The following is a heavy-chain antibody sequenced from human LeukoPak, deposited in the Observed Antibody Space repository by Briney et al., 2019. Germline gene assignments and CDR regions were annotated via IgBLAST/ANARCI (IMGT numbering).Heavy chain of an antibody. D-gene: IGHD6-13*01. J-gene: IGHJ6*02. CDR3: ARNWQQLDPYYYYDEMYL. V-gene: IGHV4-59*01. CDR2: IYNSGRT. CDR1: GGSISSYY. Sequence: KSSETLSLTCTVYGGSISSYYGSWIRQPPGRGLEWIGYIYNSGRTNYNPSLRSRVTIVVDTSKNQVSLKVNSVTAADTAVYYCARNWQQLDPYYYYDEMYLWGQGTTVTVSS.